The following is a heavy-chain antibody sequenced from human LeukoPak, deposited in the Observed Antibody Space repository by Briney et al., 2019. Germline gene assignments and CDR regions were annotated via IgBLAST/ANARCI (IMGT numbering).Heavy chain of an antibody. D-gene: IGHD3-22*01. CDR2: ISESGGTT. CDR3: AREDYYDSTIDY. Sequence: GGSLRLSCAASGFTFSSYAMNWVRQAPGKGLEWVSSISESGGTTDYADSVKGRFTISRDNSKNTLYLQMNSLRAEDTAVYYCAREDYYDSTIDYWGQGTLVTVSS. V-gene: IGHV3-23*01. CDR1: GFTFSSYA. J-gene: IGHJ4*02.